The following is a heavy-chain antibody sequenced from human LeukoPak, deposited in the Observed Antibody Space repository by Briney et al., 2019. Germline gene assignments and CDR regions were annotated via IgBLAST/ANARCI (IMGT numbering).Heavy chain of an antibody. CDR3: TTSRVGGTVY. CDR2: IASAGNTI. CDR1: GFTFSSYG. J-gene: IGHJ4*02. D-gene: IGHD1-26*01. V-gene: IGHV3-48*02. Sequence: GGSLRLSCAASGFTFSSYGMNWVRQAPGKGLEWVSHIASAGNTIYYADSVKGRFTISRDNAKNSLYLQLDSLRDEDTAVYYCTTSRVGGTVYWGRGTLVTVSS.